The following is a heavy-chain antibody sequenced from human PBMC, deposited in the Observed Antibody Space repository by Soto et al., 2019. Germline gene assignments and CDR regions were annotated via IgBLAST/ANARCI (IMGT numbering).Heavy chain of an antibody. CDR2: IYPGDSNT. CDR1: GYSFTNYW. J-gene: IGHJ6*02. CDR3: ARPYYGSGSYPAMDV. V-gene: IGHV5-51*01. Sequence: GESLKISCKGSGYSFTNYWIGWVRQMPGKGLEWMGIIYPGDSNTRYSPSFQGQVTISADKSISTAYLQWSSLKASDTAMYYCARPYYGSGSYPAMDVWGQGTTVTVSS. D-gene: IGHD3-10*01.